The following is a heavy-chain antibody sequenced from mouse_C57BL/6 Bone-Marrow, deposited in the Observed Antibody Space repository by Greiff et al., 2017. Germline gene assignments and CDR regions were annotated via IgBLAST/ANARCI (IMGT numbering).Heavy chain of an antibody. Sequence: EVQLQQSGPELVKPGASVKISCKASGYTFTDYYMNWVKQSHGKSLEWIGDINPNTGGTSYNQKFKGKATLTVDKSSSTAYMELRSLTSEDSAVYYCATYWNFDVWGTGTTVTVSS. J-gene: IGHJ1*03. V-gene: IGHV1-26*01. CDR2: INPNTGGT. CDR1: GYTFTDYY. CDR3: ATYWNFDV.